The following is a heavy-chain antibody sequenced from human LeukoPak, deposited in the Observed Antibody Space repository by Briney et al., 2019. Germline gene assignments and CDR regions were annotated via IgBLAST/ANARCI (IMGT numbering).Heavy chain of an antibody. D-gene: IGHD4-17*01. CDR3: VKTFYGRLLDY. Sequence: GGSLRLSCAASGFIFSNYAMSWVRQAPGKGLEWVSGIYGSGGSTYYADSVKGRFTIPRDNFKNTLFLQMNSLRAEDTAVYYCVKTFYGRLLDYWGQGTLVTVSS. CDR1: GFIFSNYA. J-gene: IGHJ4*02. V-gene: IGHV3-23*01. CDR2: IYGSGGST.